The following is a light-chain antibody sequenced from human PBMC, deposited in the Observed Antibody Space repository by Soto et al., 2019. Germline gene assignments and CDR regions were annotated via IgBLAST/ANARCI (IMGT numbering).Light chain of an antibody. CDR2: GAS. V-gene: IGKV3-20*01. Sequence: EIVMTQSPATLSVSPGDRATLSCRASQSVSSNLAWYQQKPGQAPRLLIYGASTRATGIPDRISGSGSGTDFTLTISRLEPEDFAVYYCQQYGSSPITFGQGTRLEIK. CDR3: QQYGSSPIT. J-gene: IGKJ5*01. CDR1: QSVSSN.